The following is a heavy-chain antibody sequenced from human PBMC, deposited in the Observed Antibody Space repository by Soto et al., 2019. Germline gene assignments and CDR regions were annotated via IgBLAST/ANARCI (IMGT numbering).Heavy chain of an antibody. CDR3: ARRGYSSSWYYYYYYGMDV. CDR1: GYTFTSYD. CDR2: MNPNSGNT. Sequence: QVQLVQSGAEVKKPGASVKVSCKASGYTFTSYDINWVRQATGQGLEWMGWMNPNSGNTGYAQKFQGRVTMTRNTSISTAYMELRSRRSEDTAVYYCARRGYSSSWYYYYYYGMDVWGQGTTVTVSS. V-gene: IGHV1-8*01. D-gene: IGHD6-13*01. J-gene: IGHJ6*02.